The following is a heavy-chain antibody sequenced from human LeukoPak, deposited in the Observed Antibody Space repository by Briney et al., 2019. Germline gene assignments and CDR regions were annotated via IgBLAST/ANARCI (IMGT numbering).Heavy chain of an antibody. Sequence: SVKVPCKTSGGTFSSYVINWVRQAPGQGLEWMGKIVPIFGTPTAAQKFQGRITISTDGFTSTAYMELSGLRSEDTAVYYCAVREGFDQGGFASYFDNWGQGTQVAVSS. V-gene: IGHV1-69*05. CDR1: GGTFSSYV. CDR2: IVPIFGTP. CDR3: AVREGFDQGGFASYFDN. D-gene: IGHD3-16*01. J-gene: IGHJ4*02.